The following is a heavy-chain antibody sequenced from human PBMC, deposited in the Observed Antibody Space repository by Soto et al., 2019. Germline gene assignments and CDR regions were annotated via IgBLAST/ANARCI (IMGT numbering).Heavy chain of an antibody. D-gene: IGHD3-22*01. CDR2: INHSGST. Sequence: SETLSLTCAVYGGSFSGYYWSWIRQPPGKGLEWIGEINHSGSTNYNPSLKSRVTISVDTAKNQFSLKLSSVTAADTAVYYCARARRHTYYYDSSGYYYVLDYWGQGTLVTVSS. CDR1: GGSFSGYY. V-gene: IGHV4-34*01. J-gene: IGHJ4*02. CDR3: ARARRHTYYYDSSGYYYVLDY.